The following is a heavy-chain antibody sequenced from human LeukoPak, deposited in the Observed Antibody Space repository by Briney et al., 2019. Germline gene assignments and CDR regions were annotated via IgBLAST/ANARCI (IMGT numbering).Heavy chain of an antibody. CDR2: INHSGST. Sequence: SHTLSLTRAVYAGFFSGYYWSWIRQPPGKGLEWIGEINHSGSTNYNPSLKSRVTISVDTSKNQFSLKLSSVTAADTAVYYCARGKASSGYYREYYYYYGMDVWGQGTTVTVSS. J-gene: IGHJ6*02. CDR3: ARGKASSGYYREYYYYYGMDV. CDR1: AGFFSGYY. V-gene: IGHV4-34*01. D-gene: IGHD3-22*01.